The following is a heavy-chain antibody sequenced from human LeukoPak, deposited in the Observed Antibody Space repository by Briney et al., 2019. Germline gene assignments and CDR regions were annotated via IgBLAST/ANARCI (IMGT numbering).Heavy chain of an antibody. J-gene: IGHJ4*02. CDR1: GGSISSSSYY. D-gene: IGHD6-13*01. Sequence: SETLSLTCTVSGGSISSSSYYWGWIRQPPGKGLEWIGSIYYSGSTYCNPSPKSRVTISVDTSKNQFSLKLSSVTAADTAVYYCARHLYSSSWYSYYFDYWGQGTLVTVSS. V-gene: IGHV4-39*01. CDR3: ARHLYSSSWYSYYFDY. CDR2: IYYSGST.